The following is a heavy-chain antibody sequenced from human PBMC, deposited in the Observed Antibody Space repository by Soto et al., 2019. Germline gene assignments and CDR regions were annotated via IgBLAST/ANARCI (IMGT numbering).Heavy chain of an antibody. J-gene: IGHJ4*02. CDR1: GYSISSGYY. CDR2: IYHSGST. CDR3: ARTGITGMVGFDY. Sequence: SETLSLTCAVSGYSISSGYYWGWIRQPPGKGLEWIGSIYHSGSTYYNPSLKRRVTISVDTSKNQFSLKLSSVTAADTAVYYCARTGITGMVGFDYWGKGTLVTSPQ. V-gene: IGHV4-38-2*01. D-gene: IGHD1-20*01.